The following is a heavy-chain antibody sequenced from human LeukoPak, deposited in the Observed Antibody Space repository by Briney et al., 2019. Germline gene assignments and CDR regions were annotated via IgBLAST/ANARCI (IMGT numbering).Heavy chain of an antibody. J-gene: IGHJ4*02. CDR2: ISSSSSFI. CDR1: GFTFSRYS. V-gene: IGHV3-21*01. D-gene: IGHD2-2*01. CDR3: ARDPPLGSCSTISCPHLDY. Sequence: PGGSLRLSCAASGFTFSRYSMNWVRQAPEKGLECVSSISSSSSFIYYAHSVKGRFTISRDNAKNSLYLQMNSLRAEDTAVYYCARDPPLGSCSTISCPHLDYWGQGTLVTVSS.